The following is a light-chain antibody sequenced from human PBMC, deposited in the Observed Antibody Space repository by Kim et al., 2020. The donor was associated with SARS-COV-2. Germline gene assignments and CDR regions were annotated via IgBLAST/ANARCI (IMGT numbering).Light chain of an antibody. CDR2: DVS. CDR1: SSDVGGYNY. V-gene: IGLV2-14*04. Sequence: GQSITISCTETSSDVGGYNYVSWYQQHPGKAPKFIIYDVSKRPSGVSNRFSGSKSGNTASLTISGLQAEDEADYYCSSYTSSSTYVFGTGTKVTVL. CDR3: SSYTSSSTYV. J-gene: IGLJ1*01.